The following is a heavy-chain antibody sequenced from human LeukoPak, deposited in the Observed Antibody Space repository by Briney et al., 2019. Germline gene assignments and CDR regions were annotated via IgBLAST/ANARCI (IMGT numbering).Heavy chain of an antibody. D-gene: IGHD6-19*01. CDR2: IYYSGST. V-gene: IGHV4-59*08. J-gene: IGHJ4*02. CDR1: GGSMSPYH. Sequence: SETLFLTCTVSGGSMSPYHWGWIRQPPGKGLEWTGYIYYSGSTNYNPSLNSRVTISVDTSKNQFSLRLSSVTAADTAIYYCARAVSGRFDYWGQGTLVTVSS. CDR3: ARAVSGRFDY.